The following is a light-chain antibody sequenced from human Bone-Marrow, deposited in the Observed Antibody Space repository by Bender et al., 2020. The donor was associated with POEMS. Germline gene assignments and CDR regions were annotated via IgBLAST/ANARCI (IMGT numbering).Light chain of an antibody. CDR2: QDT. Sequence: SYELTQPPSVSVSPGQTATITCSGEKLGEEYACWYQQKPGQSPVVVIYQDTKRPSGIPERFSGSSSGTMATLTISGAQVEDEADYYCYSTGSSDNHRPFGGGAKLTVL. CDR3: YSTGSSDNHRP. V-gene: IGLV3-10*01. CDR1: KLGEEY. J-gene: IGLJ2*01.